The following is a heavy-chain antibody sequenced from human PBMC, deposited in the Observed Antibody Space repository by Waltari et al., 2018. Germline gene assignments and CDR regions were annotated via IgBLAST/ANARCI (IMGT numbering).Heavy chain of an antibody. Sequence: EVQLVQSGGGSVQPGGSLRLSCAASGFMFSGYWMHWVRQPAGKGLGWVAGMTDDGGAANHADSVRGRFTISRDNDKRTLYRQMNSLRAEDTAVYYCARVYVTGWGAMGYWGQGTLVTVSS. J-gene: IGHJ4*02. D-gene: IGHD6-19*01. CDR1: GFMFSGYW. CDR2: MTDDGGAA. V-gene: IGHV3-74*01. CDR3: ARVYVTGWGAMGY.